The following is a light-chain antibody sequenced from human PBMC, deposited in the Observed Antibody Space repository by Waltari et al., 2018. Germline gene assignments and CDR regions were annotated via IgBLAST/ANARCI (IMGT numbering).Light chain of an antibody. Sequence: AIRMTQYPSSFSASTGDRVPITCRASQGISSYLAWYQQQPGKAPKLLIYAASTFQSGVPSRFSGSGSGTDFTLTISCLQSEDFATYYCQQYYSYLPLTFGGGTKVEIK. J-gene: IGKJ4*01. V-gene: IGKV1-8*01. CDR1: QGISSY. CDR3: QQYYSYLPLT. CDR2: AAS.